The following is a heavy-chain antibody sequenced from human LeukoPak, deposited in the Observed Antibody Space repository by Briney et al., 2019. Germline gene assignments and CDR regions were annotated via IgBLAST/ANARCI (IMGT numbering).Heavy chain of an antibody. V-gene: IGHV4-59*01. Sequence: SETLSLTCTVPGGSLSSYFWSWIRQPPGKGLEWIAYIYYSGSTNYNPPPKSRVTISVDTSKNQFSLKLSSVTAADTAVYYCARQPSSWFTSFDSWGQGTLVTVSS. J-gene: IGHJ4*02. CDR2: IYYSGST. CDR1: GGSLSSYF. D-gene: IGHD6-13*01. CDR3: ARQPSSWFTSFDS.